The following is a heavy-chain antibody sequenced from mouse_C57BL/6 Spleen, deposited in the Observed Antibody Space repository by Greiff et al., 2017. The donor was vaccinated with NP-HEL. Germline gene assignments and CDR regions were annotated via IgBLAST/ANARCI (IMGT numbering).Heavy chain of an antibody. Sequence: VQLKESVAELVRPGASVKLSCTASGFNIKNTYMHWVKQRPEQGLEWIGRIDPANGNTKYAPKFQGKATITADTSSNTAYLQLSSLTSEDTAIYYCARPYDYDGWYFDVWGTGTTVTVSS. V-gene: IGHV14-3*01. J-gene: IGHJ1*03. CDR2: IDPANGNT. CDR1: GFNIKNTY. CDR3: ARPYDYDGWYFDV. D-gene: IGHD2-4*01.